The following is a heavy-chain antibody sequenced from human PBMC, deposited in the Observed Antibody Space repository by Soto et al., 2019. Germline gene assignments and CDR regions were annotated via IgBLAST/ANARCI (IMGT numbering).Heavy chain of an antibody. CDR2: INAYNGNT. CDR3: AGNYYDSSGYYAPEVNGMDV. Sequence: ASVKVSCKASGYTFTSYGISWVRQAPGQGLEWMGWINAYNGNTNYAQKLQGRVTITKDTSASTAYMELSSLRSEDTAVYYCAGNYYDSSGYYAPEVNGMDVWGQGTTVTVSS. D-gene: IGHD3-22*01. CDR1: GYTFTSYG. V-gene: IGHV1-18*01. J-gene: IGHJ6*02.